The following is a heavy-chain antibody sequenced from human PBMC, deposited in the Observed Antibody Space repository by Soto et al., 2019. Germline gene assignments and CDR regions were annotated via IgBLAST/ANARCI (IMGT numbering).Heavy chain of an antibody. J-gene: IGHJ5*02. CDR2: INHSGST. V-gene: IGHV4-34*01. CDR1: GGSFSGYY. D-gene: IGHD2-2*01. Sequence: SDTLSLTCAVYGGSFSGYYWSWIRQPPGKGLEWIGEINHSGSTNYNPSLKSRVTISVDTSKNQFSLKLSSVTAADTAVYYCARGRIVVVPAAIKNWFDPWGQGTLVTVSS. CDR3: ARGRIVVVPAAIKNWFDP.